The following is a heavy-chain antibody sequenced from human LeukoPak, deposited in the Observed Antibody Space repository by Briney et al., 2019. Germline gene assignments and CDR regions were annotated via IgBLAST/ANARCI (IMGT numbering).Heavy chain of an antibody. V-gene: IGHV3-74*01. J-gene: IGHJ4*02. CDR1: GFTFSSYW. Sequence: GGTLSLSCAASGFTFSSYWMHWVRQAPGKGLVWVSLINSDGSSTSYADSVKGRFTISRDNAKNTLYLQMNSLRAEDTAVYYCARPIAAAGTDDYWGQGTLVTVSS. D-gene: IGHD6-13*01. CDR2: INSDGSST. CDR3: ARPIAAAGTDDY.